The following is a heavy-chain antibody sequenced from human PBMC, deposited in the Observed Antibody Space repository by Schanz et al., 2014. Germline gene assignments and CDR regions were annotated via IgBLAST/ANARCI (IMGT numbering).Heavy chain of an antibody. D-gene: IGHD2-2*03. CDR2: ISDSGTYT. V-gene: IGHV3-11*05. J-gene: IGHJ4*02. Sequence: VQLVESGGGLVQPGGSLRLSCAASGFVFGDYYMTWIRQAPGKGLEWLSYISDSGTYTNYADSVKGRFTISRDNSKNTLYLQMNSLRAEDTAVYYCARAGYCTSVSCSLFVSDYWGQGTLVTVSA. CDR3: ARAGYCTSVSCSLFVSDY. CDR1: GFVFGDYY.